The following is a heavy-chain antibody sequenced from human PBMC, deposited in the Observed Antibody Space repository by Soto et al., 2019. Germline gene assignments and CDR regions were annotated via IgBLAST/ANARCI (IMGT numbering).Heavy chain of an antibody. J-gene: IGHJ3*02. D-gene: IGHD2-15*01. V-gene: IGHV3-30*02. CDR3: ATSTLTDAFDI. Sequence: QVQLVESGGGVVQPGGSRRLSCGASRFSFSDYGMHWVRQAPGKGLEWVALIRDDGSATYYSDSVKGRFAISRDNYKNTLYLQMTRLRAEDTAVYYCATSTLTDAFDIWGQGTMVSVSS. CDR2: IRDDGSAT. CDR1: RFSFSDYG.